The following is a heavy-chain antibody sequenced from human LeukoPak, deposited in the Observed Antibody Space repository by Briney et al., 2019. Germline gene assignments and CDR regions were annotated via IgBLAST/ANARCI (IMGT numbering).Heavy chain of an antibody. Sequence: GESLKISCKGSGYSFTNYWIVWVRQMPGRGLEYMGFIYPGDSNTRYSPSFQGQVTISADKSISTAYLQWSSLKASDTAMYYCARLRVRTSPFDCWGQGTLVTVSS. J-gene: IGHJ4*02. D-gene: IGHD1-14*01. V-gene: IGHV5-51*01. CDR1: GYSFTNYW. CDR3: ARLRVRTSPFDC. CDR2: IYPGDSNT.